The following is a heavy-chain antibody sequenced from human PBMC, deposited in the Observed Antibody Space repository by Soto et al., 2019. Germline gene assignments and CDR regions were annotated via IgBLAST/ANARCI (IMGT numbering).Heavy chain of an antibody. CDR1: GFTFSSYS. V-gene: IGHV3-21*06. Sequence: EVQLVESGGGLVKPGGSLRLSCAASGFTFSSYSFNWVRQAPGKGLEWVSIITPTSTFIFYADSVRGRFTISRDNAKNSLYLQMDSLGAGDTAVYYCARARGNDWYEDYWGQGTLVTVSS. CDR2: ITPTSTFI. D-gene: IGHD1-1*01. CDR3: ARARGNDWYEDY. J-gene: IGHJ4*02.